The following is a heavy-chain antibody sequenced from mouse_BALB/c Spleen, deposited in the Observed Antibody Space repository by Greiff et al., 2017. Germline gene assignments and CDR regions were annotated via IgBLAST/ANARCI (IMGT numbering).Heavy chain of an antibody. J-gene: IGHJ2*01. Sequence: ESGPGLVKPSQSLSLTCSVTGYSITSGYYWNWIRQFPGNKLEWMGYISYDGSNNYNPSLKNRISITRDTSKNQFFLKLNSVTTEDTATYYCARGASMITTFDYWGQGTTLTVSS. CDR3: ARGASMITTFDY. CDR1: GYSITSGYY. D-gene: IGHD2-4*01. V-gene: IGHV3-6*02. CDR2: ISYDGSN.